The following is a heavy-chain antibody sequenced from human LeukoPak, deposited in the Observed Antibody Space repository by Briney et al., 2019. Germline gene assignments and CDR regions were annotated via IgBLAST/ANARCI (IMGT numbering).Heavy chain of an antibody. J-gene: IGHJ4*02. V-gene: IGHV3-23*01. Sequence: GGSLRLSCAASGLTFSSYAMSWVRQAPGKGLEWVSAISGSGGSTYYADSVKGRFTISRDNSKNTLYLQMNSLRAEDTAVYYCAKDLRPYCSSTSCRLFDYWGQGTLVTVSS. CDR2: ISGSGGST. CDR1: GLTFSSYA. CDR3: AKDLRPYCSSTSCRLFDY. D-gene: IGHD2-2*01.